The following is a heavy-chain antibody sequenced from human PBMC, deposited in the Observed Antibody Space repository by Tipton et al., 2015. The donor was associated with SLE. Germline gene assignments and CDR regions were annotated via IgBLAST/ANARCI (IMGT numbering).Heavy chain of an antibody. CDR2: ISGSGGST. D-gene: IGHD1-7*01. Sequence: SLRLSCAASGFTFSSYGMSWVRQAPGKGLEWVSGISGSGGSTYYADSVKGRFTISRDNAKNSLYLQMNSLRVEDTAVYYCARDPWNYDYYYYYYMDVWGKGTTVTVSS. J-gene: IGHJ6*03. V-gene: IGHV3-23*01. CDR3: ARDPWNYDYYYYYYMDV. CDR1: GFTFSSYG.